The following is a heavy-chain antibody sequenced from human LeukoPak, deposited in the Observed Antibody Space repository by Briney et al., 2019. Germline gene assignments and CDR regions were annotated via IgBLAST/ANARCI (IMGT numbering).Heavy chain of an antibody. CDR1: GGSISSYY. CDR2: IYTSGST. Sequence: SETLSLTCTVSGGSISSYYWSWLRQPPGKGLEWIGRIYTSGSTNYNPSLKSRVTMSVDTSKNQFSLKLSSVTAADTAVYYCARDDHVVVPTDAFDIWGQGTMVTVSS. V-gene: IGHV4-4*07. CDR3: ARDDHVVVPTDAFDI. J-gene: IGHJ3*02. D-gene: IGHD2-2*01.